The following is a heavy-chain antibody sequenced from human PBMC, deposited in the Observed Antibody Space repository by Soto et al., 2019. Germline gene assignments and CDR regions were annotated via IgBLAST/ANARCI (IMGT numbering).Heavy chain of an antibody. CDR3: ARKVAGVADAFDI. Sequence: QVQLVQSGAEVKKPGSSVKVSCKASGGTFSSYAISWVRQAPGQGLEWMGGIIPIFGTANYAQKFQGRVRXTXNXXTSTAYMELSSLRSEDTAVYYCARKVAGVADAFDIWGQGTMVTVSS. J-gene: IGHJ3*02. D-gene: IGHD2-15*01. CDR1: GGTFSSYA. V-gene: IGHV1-69*05. CDR2: IIPIFGTA.